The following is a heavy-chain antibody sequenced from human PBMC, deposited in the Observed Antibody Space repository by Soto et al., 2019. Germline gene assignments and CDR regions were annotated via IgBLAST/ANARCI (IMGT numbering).Heavy chain of an antibody. CDR1: RYSFTCYW. D-gene: IGHD2-2*01. Sequence: GESLKISCKGSRYSFTCYWIGWECQMPAKGVEWMGIIYPGYSDTSYSPSVQRQGTILADKCTSAAYLPWSSLKASDTAMYYCARFRLGANARPTEAAFHIWGQGTMVTV. CDR2: IYPGYSDT. CDR3: ARFRLGANARPTEAAFHI. V-gene: IGHV5-51*01. J-gene: IGHJ3*02.